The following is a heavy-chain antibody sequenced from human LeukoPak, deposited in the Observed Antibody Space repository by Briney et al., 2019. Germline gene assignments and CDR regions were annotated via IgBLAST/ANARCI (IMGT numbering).Heavy chain of an antibody. Sequence: GASVKVSCKASGGTFSSYAISWVRQAPGQGLEWMGGIIPIFGTANYAQKFQGRVTITADESTSTAYMELSSLRSEDTAVYYCARACGGGSCRRSWFDPWGQGTLVTVSS. J-gene: IGHJ5*02. D-gene: IGHD2-15*01. CDR2: IIPIFGTA. V-gene: IGHV1-69*13. CDR3: ARACGGGSCRRSWFDP. CDR1: GGTFSSYA.